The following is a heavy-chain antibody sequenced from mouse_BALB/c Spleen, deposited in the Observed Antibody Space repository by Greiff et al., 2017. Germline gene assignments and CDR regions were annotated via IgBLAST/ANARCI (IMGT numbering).Heavy chain of an antibody. D-gene: IGHD2-1*01. J-gene: IGHJ4*01. CDR1: GFNIKDYY. CDR3: NAYYGNRVAMDY. CDR2: IDPENGDT. Sequence: EVKLQESGAELVRSGASVKLSCTASGFNIKDYYMHWVKQRPEQGLEWIGWIDPENGDTEYAPKFQGKATMTADTSSNTAYLQLSSLTSEDTAVYYCNAYYGNRVAMDYWGQGTSVTVSS. V-gene: IGHV14-4*02.